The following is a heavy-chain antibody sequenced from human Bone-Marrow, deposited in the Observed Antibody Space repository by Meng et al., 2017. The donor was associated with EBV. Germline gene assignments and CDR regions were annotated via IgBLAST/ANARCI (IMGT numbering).Heavy chain of an antibody. CDR3: ARMGY. CDR1: GYTFSSYD. J-gene: IGHJ4*02. V-gene: IGHV1-8*01. Sequence: QVQWVQSGAEVKKPGASVKVSCRTSGYTFSSYDVNWGRQAPGQGPEWMGWINPNSGNTGFAQKIQGRVSMTWDTYTSTAYMELRNLRSEDTAVYYCARMGYWGQGTLVTVSS. CDR2: INPNSGNT.